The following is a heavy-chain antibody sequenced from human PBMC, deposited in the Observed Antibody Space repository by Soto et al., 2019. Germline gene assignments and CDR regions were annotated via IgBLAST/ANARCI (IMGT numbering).Heavy chain of an antibody. D-gene: IGHD5-12*01. J-gene: IGHJ6*03. CDR3: ARPDGWLPMDV. Sequence: PSETLSLTCTVSGGSISSYYWSWIRQPPGKGLEWIGYIYYSGSTNYNPSLKSRVTISVDTSKNRFSLKLSSVTASDSAGYYCARPDGWLPMDVWGKGTTVTVSS. V-gene: IGHV4-59*01. CDR1: GGSISSYY. CDR2: IYYSGST.